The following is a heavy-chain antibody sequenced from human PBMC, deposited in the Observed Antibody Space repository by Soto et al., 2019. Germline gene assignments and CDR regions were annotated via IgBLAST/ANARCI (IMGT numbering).Heavy chain of an antibody. D-gene: IGHD3-10*01. V-gene: IGHV3-49*03. CDR1: GFTFGDYA. J-gene: IGHJ6*02. Sequence: PGGSLRLSCTASGFTFGDYAMSWFGQGPGKGLEWVGFIRSKAYGGTTEYAASVKGRFTISRDDSKSIAYLQMNSLKTEDTAVNYCTTSKREYYDGSGPMDVWGQGTTVTVSS. CDR3: TTSKREYYDGSGPMDV. CDR2: IRSKAYGGTT.